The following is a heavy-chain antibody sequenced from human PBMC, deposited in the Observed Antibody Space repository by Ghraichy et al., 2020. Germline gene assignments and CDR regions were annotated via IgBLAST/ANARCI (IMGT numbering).Heavy chain of an antibody. Sequence: LSLTCAASGFTFSSYSMNWVRQAPGKGLEWVSYISSSSSTIYYADSVKGRFTISRDNAKNSLYLQMNSLRAEDTAVYYCARDLAYCGGDCYSDYWGQGTLVTVSS. J-gene: IGHJ4*02. D-gene: IGHD2-21*02. CDR1: GFTFSSYS. CDR3: ARDLAYCGGDCYSDY. V-gene: IGHV3-48*01. CDR2: ISSSSSTI.